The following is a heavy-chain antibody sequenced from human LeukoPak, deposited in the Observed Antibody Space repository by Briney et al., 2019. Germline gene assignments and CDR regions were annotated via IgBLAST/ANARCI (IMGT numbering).Heavy chain of an antibody. J-gene: IGHJ4*02. CDR1: GFTFSTYA. CDR3: AKDDGRSSSWDFDY. D-gene: IGHD6-13*01. V-gene: IGHV3-23*01. Sequence: PGGSLRLSCAASGFTFSTYAMCWVRQAPGKGLEWVSTVSGSGASTYYADSVKGRFTISRDNSKNTLYLQMNSLRAEDTAVYYCAKDDGRSSSWDFDYWGQGTLVTVCS. CDR2: VSGSGAST.